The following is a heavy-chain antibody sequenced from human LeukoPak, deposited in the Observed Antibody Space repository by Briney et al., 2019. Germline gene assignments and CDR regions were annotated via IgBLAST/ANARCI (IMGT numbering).Heavy chain of an antibody. CDR1: GFTFSSYG. CDR3: ARALVAGGVTRKNWFDP. Sequence: PGRSLRLSCAASGFTFSSYGMHWVRQAPGKGLEWVAVIWYDGSNKYYADSVKGRFTISRDNSKNTLYLQMNSLRAEDTAVYYCARALVAGGVTRKNWFDPWGQGTLVTVSS. J-gene: IGHJ5*02. D-gene: IGHD2-2*01. CDR2: IWYDGSNK. V-gene: IGHV3-33*01.